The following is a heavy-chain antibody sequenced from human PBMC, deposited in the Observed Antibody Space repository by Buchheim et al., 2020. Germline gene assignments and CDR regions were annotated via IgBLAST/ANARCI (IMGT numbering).Heavy chain of an antibody. J-gene: IGHJ4*02. CDR2: INPSGGST. CDR1: GYTFTSYY. V-gene: IGHV1-46*01. Sequence: QVQLVQSGAEVKKPGASVKVSCKASGYTFTSYYMHWVRQAPGQGLEWMGIINPSGGSTSYAQKFQGRVTMTRDTSTSTVYMELSSLRSEDTAVYYCARDAVRVKGTPVGRRAYYFDYWGQGTL. CDR3: ARDAVRVKGTPVGRRAYYFDY. D-gene: IGHD1-14*01.